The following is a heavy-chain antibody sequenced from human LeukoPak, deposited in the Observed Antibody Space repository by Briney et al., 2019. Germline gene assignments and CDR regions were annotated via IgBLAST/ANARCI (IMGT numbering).Heavy chain of an antibody. D-gene: IGHD6-19*01. CDR3: ARSSSGYYFDY. CDR1: GFTFSSYD. Sequence: GGSLRLSCAASGFTFSSYDMYWVRQATGKGLEWVSAIGTAGDPYYPGSVKGRFTISRENAKNSLYLQMNSLRAGETAVYYCARSSSGYYFDYWGQGTLVTVSS. J-gene: IGHJ4*02. CDR2: IGTAGDP. V-gene: IGHV3-13*05.